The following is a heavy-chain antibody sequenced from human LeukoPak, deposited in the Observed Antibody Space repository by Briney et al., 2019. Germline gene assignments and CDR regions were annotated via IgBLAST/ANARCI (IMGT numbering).Heavy chain of an antibody. Sequence: SQTLSLTCTVSGGSISSGSYYWSWIRQPAGKGLEWIGRIYTSGSTNYNPSLKSRVTMSVDTSKNQFSLKLSSVTAADTAVYYCARQDSSGYDDAFDIWGQGTMVTVSS. J-gene: IGHJ3*02. CDR2: IYTSGST. CDR3: ARQDSSGYDDAFDI. CDR1: GGSISSGSYY. D-gene: IGHD3-22*01. V-gene: IGHV4-61*02.